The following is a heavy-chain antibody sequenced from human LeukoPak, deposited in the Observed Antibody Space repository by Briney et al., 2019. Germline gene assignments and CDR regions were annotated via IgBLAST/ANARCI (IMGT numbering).Heavy chain of an antibody. CDR2: ISAYNGNT. V-gene: IGHV1-18*01. J-gene: IGHJ4*02. CDR3: AREVWFGELSERTLNY. CDR1: GYTFTSYG. Sequence: ASVKVSCKASGYTFTSYGISWVRQAPGQGLEWMGWISAYNGNTNYAQKLQGRVTMTTDTSTSTAYMELRSLRSDDTAVYYCAREVWFGELSERTLNYWGQGTLVTVSS. D-gene: IGHD3-10*01.